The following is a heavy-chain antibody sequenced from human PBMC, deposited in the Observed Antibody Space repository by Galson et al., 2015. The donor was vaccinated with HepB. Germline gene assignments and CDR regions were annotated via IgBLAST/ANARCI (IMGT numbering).Heavy chain of an antibody. V-gene: IGHV3-7*03. CDR2: IKQDGSET. CDR1: GFTFSSYW. Sequence: SLRLSCAASGFTFSSYWMSWVRQAPGKGLEWVANIKQDGSETHYVDSVKGRFTISRDNAKNSLYLQMSSLRVEDTAVYYCARGALSTTCYICAEYFHHWGQGTLVTVAS. D-gene: IGHD2-2*02. CDR3: ARGALSTTCYICAEYFHH. J-gene: IGHJ1*01.